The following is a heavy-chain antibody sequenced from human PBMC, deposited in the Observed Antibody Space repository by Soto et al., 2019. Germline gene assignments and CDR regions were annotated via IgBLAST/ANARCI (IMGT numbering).Heavy chain of an antibody. CDR1: GFSFSNDN. Sequence: EVQLVESGGGLVKPGGSLTLSCAASGFSFSNDNMNWIRQAPGKGLEWVSSIISSGSFIYYAESVKGRFTISRDNAKNSLYLQMNSLRAEDTALYYCARVADYYDSSGYLPVVDWGQGTLVTVSS. J-gene: IGHJ4*02. D-gene: IGHD3-22*01. CDR3: ARVADYYDSSGYLPVVD. V-gene: IGHV3-21*01. CDR2: IISSGSFI.